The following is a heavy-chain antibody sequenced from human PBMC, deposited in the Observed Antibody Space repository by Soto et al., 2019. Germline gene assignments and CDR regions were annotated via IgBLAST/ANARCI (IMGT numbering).Heavy chain of an antibody. CDR1: GFTIRSYG. Sequence: GGSLTVACAASGFTIRSYGFHWIRQAPGKGLEWVAVIWHAGSKQYYTDSVKGRFTISRDSSRNTLFLQMDSLRVEDTAVFHCARDSDGNSGFSRFDSWGQGTLVTVSS. J-gene: IGHJ4*02. CDR2: IWHAGSKQ. D-gene: IGHD1-1*01. CDR3: ARDSDGNSGFSRFDS. V-gene: IGHV3-33*01.